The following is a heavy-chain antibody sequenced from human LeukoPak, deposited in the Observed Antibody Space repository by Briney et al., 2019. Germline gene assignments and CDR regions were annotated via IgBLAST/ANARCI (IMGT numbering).Heavy chain of an antibody. CDR2: IYSGGTT. CDR3: ATGYCTNGVCYWAPFDY. J-gene: IGHJ4*02. D-gene: IGHD2-8*01. Sequence: PGGSLRLSCAASGFTFSSYAMSWVRQAPGKGLEWVSLIYSGGTTYYADSVKGRFTISRDNSKNTLYLQMNSLRAEDTAIYYCATGYCTNGVCYWAPFDYWGQGTLVTVSS. CDR1: GFTFSSYA. V-gene: IGHV3-23*03.